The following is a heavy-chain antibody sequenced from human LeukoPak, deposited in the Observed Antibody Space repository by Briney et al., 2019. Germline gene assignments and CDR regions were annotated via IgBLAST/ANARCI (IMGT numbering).Heavy chain of an antibody. V-gene: IGHV3-74*01. J-gene: IGHJ4*02. CDR1: GFTLSNYW. Sequence: GGSLRLSCEASGFTLSNYWMHWVRHAPGKGRVWVSRINNDGSTTAYADSVKGRFTISRDNAKNTLFLQTSSLRAEDTAVYYCARGRMGTTTYYFDYWGQGTLVTVSS. CDR3: ARGRMGTTTYYFDY. D-gene: IGHD1-26*01. CDR2: INNDGSTT.